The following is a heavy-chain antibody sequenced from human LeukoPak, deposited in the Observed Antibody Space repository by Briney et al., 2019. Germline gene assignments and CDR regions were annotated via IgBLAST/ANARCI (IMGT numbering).Heavy chain of an antibody. CDR3: AKSNGYGLIDI. V-gene: IGHV4-38-2*02. Sequence: SETLSLTCTASGYSISSGYYWGWIRQPPGKGLEWIGSIYHSGSTYYNPSLKSRVTISVDTSRNQFSLKLNSVTAADTAVYYCAKSNGYGLIDIWGQGTMVAVSS. J-gene: IGHJ3*02. CDR1: GYSISSGYY. D-gene: IGHD3-10*01. CDR2: IYHSGST.